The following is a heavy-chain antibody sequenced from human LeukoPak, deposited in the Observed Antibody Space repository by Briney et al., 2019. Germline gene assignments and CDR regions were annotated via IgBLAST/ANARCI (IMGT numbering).Heavy chain of an antibody. CDR3: AREWLGYYYYYGMDV. CDR1: GGTFSSYA. CDR2: IIPILGIA. J-gene: IGHJ6*02. Sequence: GSSVKVSCKASGGTFSSYAISWVRQAPGQGLEWMGRIIPILGIANYAQKFQGRVTITADKSTSTAYMELSSLRSEDTAVYYCAREWLGYYYYYGMDVWGQGTTVTVSS. D-gene: IGHD6-19*01. V-gene: IGHV1-69*04.